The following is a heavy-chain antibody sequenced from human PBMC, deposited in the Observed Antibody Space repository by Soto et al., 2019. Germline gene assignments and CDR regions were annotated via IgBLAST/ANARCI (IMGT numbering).Heavy chain of an antibody. V-gene: IGHV4-34*01. D-gene: IGHD3-16*01. CDR2: INHSRTT. J-gene: IGHJ4*02. Sequence: QVQLQEWGAGLLKPSETLSLTCAVYGGSLGDYHWTWIRQPPGKGLEWIGEINHSRTTNCSPSLRGRVTISVDTSKNQVSLKLTSVTAADTAVYYCARPNIGAVFELWGQGALVTVSS. CDR3: ARPNIGAVFEL. CDR1: GGSLGDYH.